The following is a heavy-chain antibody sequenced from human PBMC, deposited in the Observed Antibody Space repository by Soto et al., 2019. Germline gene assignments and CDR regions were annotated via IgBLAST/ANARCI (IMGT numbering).Heavy chain of an antibody. Sequence: XGSLGLSCAATGFTLRTNGMSWFRQAPGKGLEWVSSILGSGGDTYYADSLKGRFTISRDNSKNTLYLQLNSLGAEDTALYYCAGHGGYSYLGQGTLVTVSS. CDR1: GFTLRTNG. CDR3: AGHGGYSY. J-gene: IGHJ4*02. V-gene: IGHV3-23*01. CDR2: ILGSGGDT. D-gene: IGHD2-15*01.